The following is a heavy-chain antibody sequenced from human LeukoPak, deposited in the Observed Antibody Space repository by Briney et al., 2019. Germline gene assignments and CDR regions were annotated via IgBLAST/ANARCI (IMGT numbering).Heavy chain of an antibody. CDR2: IYPGDSDT. D-gene: IGHD3-9*01. V-gene: IGHV5-51*01. CDR1: GSRFTNYW. J-gene: IGHJ3*02. CDR3: ARRWGTYDILTGYYRDQDAFDI. Sequence: GESLKISGKGSGSRFTNYWIGWVRQMPGKGLGWMGIIYPGDSDTRYSPSCQGQVTISADKSISTAYLQWNSLKASDTAMYYCARRWGTYDILTGYYRDQDAFDIWGQGTMVTVSS.